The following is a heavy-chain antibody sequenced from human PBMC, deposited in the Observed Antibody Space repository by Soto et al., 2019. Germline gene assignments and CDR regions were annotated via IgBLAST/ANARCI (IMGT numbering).Heavy chain of an antibody. CDR2: ISNTGGNK. V-gene: IGHV3-30-3*01. CDR3: AGSVATRTIGGGFFDY. Sequence: QVQLVESGGGVVQPGRSLRLSCAAFGFTFSSSAMHWVRQAPGKGLEWVAVISNTGGNKYYADSAKGRFTISRDNSKNTLYLQMNSLRVEDTAVYYCAGSVATRTIGGGFFDYWGQGTPVTVSS. D-gene: IGHD1-26*01. J-gene: IGHJ4*02. CDR1: GFTFSSSA.